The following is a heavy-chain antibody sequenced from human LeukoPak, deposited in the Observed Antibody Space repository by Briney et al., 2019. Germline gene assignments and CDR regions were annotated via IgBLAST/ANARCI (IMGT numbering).Heavy chain of an antibody. Sequence: ASVKVSCKASGYPFSNFPISWVRLAPGQGFEWMGWIITFNGDTNYAQKFHDRVTMTRHTSTNTVDMELRSLTSDDTAVYYCARGPPGNQRFYDSWGQGTLVTVSS. CDR3: ARGPPGNQRFYDS. CDR2: IITFNGDT. J-gene: IGHJ5*01. V-gene: IGHV1-18*01. CDR1: GYPFSNFP.